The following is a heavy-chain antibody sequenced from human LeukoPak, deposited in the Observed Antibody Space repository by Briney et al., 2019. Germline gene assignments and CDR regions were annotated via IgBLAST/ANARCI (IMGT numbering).Heavy chain of an antibody. D-gene: IGHD6-19*01. V-gene: IGHV4-34*01. Sequence: TSETLSLTCAVYGGSFSGYYWSWIRQPPGKGLEWIGEINHSGSTNYNPSLKSRVTISVDTSKNQFSLKLSSVTAADTAVYYCARQEWLVRRFYYYYGMDVWGQGTTVTVSS. CDR1: GGSFSGYY. J-gene: IGHJ6*02. CDR3: ARQEWLVRRFYYYYGMDV. CDR2: INHSGST.